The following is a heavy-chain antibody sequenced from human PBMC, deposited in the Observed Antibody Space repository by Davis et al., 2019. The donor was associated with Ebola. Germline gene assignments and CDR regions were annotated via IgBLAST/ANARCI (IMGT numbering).Heavy chain of an antibody. CDR1: GFTFSTYA. CDR2: LSAGGDT. Sequence: GESLKISCAASGFTFSTYAMNWVRQAPGRGLECVSGLSAGGDTYYADSVKGRFTISRDNSKNTLYLQMNSLRAEDTAVYYCAKVSYYYDSSGLYYFDYWGQGTLVTVSS. V-gene: IGHV3-23*01. D-gene: IGHD3-22*01. CDR3: AKVSYYYDSSGLYYFDY. J-gene: IGHJ4*02.